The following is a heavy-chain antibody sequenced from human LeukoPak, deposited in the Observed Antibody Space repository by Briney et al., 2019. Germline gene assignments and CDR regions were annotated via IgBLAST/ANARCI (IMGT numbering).Heavy chain of an antibody. CDR1: GYTFTGYY. Sequence: ASVKVSCKASGYTFTGYYMHWVRQAPGQGLEWMGWINPNSGGTNYAQKFQGRVTMTRDTSISTAYMELSRLRSDDTAVYYCARDRGYDSSGYRPYYFDYWGQGTLATVSS. D-gene: IGHD3-22*01. CDR3: ARDRGYDSSGYRPYYFDY. J-gene: IGHJ4*02. V-gene: IGHV1-2*02. CDR2: INPNSGGT.